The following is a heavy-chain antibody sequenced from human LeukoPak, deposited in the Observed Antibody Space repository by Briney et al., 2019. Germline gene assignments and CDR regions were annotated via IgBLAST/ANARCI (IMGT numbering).Heavy chain of an antibody. D-gene: IGHD6-6*01. CDR1: GYTFTGFY. V-gene: IGHV1-18*04. Sequence: ASVKVSCKASGYTFTGFYIHWVRQAPGQGLEWMGWISAYNGNTNYAQKLQGRVTMTTDTSTSTAYMELRSLRSDDTAVYYCAITLDADYSSSSWFDPWGQGTLVTVSS. CDR3: AITLDADYSSSSWFDP. J-gene: IGHJ5*02. CDR2: ISAYNGNT.